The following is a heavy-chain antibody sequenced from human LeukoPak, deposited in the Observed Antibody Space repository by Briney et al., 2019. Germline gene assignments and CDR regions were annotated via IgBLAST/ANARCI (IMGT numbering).Heavy chain of an antibody. CDR2: ISSRGGHI. Sequence: TGGSLRLSCVAPGITFRNFAMNWVRQPPGRGLEWVSSISSRGGHINYADSVKGRFTISRDNAKNSLYLQMNSLRVEDTAVYYCASESLGYDAFDIWGQGTMVTVSS. D-gene: IGHD7-27*01. CDR1: GITFRNFA. CDR3: ASESLGYDAFDI. J-gene: IGHJ3*02. V-gene: IGHV3-21*01.